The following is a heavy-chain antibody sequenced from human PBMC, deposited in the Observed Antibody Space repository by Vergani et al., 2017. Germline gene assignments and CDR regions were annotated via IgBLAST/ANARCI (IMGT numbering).Heavy chain of an antibody. CDR3: ARDRTTRWETRYGMDV. V-gene: IGHV4-59*01. CDR1: GGSISSYY. D-gene: IGHD2/OR15-2a*01. J-gene: IGHJ6*02. CDR2: IYYSGST. Sequence: QVQLQESGPGLVKPSETLSLTCTVSGGSISSYYWSWIRQPPGKGLEWIGYIYYSGSTNYNPSHKSRVTISVDTSKNQFSMKLSSVTAADTAVYYCARDRTTRWETRYGMDVWGQXP.